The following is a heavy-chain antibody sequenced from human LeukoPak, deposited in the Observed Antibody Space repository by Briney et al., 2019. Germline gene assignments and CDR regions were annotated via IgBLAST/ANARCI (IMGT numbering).Heavy chain of an antibody. Sequence: HAGGSLRLSCAASGFTFSSYGMHWVRQAPGKGLEWVAVISYDGSNKYYADSVKGRFTISRDNSKNTLYLQMNSLRAEDTAVYYCAKDNYYGSGSYYSFLYGMDVWGKGTTVTVSS. D-gene: IGHD3-10*01. CDR2: ISYDGSNK. CDR3: AKDNYYGSGSYYSFLYGMDV. V-gene: IGHV3-30*18. J-gene: IGHJ6*04. CDR1: GFTFSSYG.